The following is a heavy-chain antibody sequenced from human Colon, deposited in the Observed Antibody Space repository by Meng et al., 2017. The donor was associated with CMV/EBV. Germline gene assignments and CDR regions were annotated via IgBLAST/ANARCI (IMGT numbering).Heavy chain of an antibody. Sequence: SETLSLTCTVSGGSISSYYWSWIRQPPGKGLEGIGYIYYSGSTNYNPSLKSRVTISVDTSKNQFSLKLSSVTAVDTAVYYCARPSSGSYNYGMDVWGQGTTVTVSS. CDR2: IYYSGST. CDR1: GGSISSYY. D-gene: IGHD1-26*01. CDR3: ARPSSGSYNYGMDV. V-gene: IGHV4-59*01. J-gene: IGHJ6*02.